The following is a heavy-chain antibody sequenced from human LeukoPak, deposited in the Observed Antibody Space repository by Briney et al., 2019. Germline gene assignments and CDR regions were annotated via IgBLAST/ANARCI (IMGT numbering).Heavy chain of an antibody. CDR3: ARAFSSGYMGDDY. J-gene: IGHJ4*02. CDR1: GFTLSSNY. CDR2: IYSGGST. Sequence: GGSLRHSCAASGFTLSSNYKSWVRQAPGKGLEWVSVIYSGGSTYYADSVKGRFTISRDNSKNTLYLQMNSLRAADTAAYYCARAFSSGYMGDDYWGQGTLVTVSS. V-gene: IGHV3-66*02. D-gene: IGHD3-22*01.